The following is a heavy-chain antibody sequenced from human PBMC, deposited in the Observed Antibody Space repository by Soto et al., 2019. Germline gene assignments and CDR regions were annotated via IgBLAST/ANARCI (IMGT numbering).Heavy chain of an antibody. CDR2: ISAYNGNT. J-gene: IGHJ6*02. Sequence: GASVKVSCKASGYTFTSYGISWVRQAPGQGLEWMGWISAYNGNTNYAQKLQGRVTMTTDTSTSTAYMELRSLRSDDTAVYYCARVGRRAGYSYGYWYYYYGMDVWGQVTTVTVS. CDR1: GYTFTSYG. V-gene: IGHV1-18*01. D-gene: IGHD5-18*01. CDR3: ARVGRRAGYSYGYWYYYYGMDV.